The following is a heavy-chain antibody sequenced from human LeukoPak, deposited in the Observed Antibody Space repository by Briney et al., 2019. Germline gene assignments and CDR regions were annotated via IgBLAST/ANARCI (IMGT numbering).Heavy chain of an antibody. CDR2: IIPIFGTA. V-gene: IGHV1-69*13. J-gene: IGHJ4*02. D-gene: IGHD4-17*01. CDR1: GGTFSSYA. Sequence: ASVKVSCKASGGTFSSYAISWVRQAPGQGLEWMGGIIPIFGTANYAQKFQGRVTITADESTSTAYMELSSLRSEDTAVHYCARDYGDYGENGYWGQGTLVTVSS. CDR3: ARDYGDYGENGY.